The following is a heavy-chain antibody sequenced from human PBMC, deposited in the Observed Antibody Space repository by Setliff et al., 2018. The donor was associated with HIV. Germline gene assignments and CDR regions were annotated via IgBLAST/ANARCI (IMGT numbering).Heavy chain of an antibody. D-gene: IGHD3-3*01. CDR2: ISSSGSTI. V-gene: IGHV3-48*03. J-gene: IGHJ5*02. CDR3: ARERVLETYYNFWSGSDHWFDP. Sequence: GESLKISCAASGFTFSSYEMNWVRQAPGKGLEWVSYISSSGSTIYYADSVKGRFTISRDNAKNSLYLQMNSLRAEDTAVYYCARERVLETYYNFWSGSDHWFDPWGQGTLVTSPQ. CDR1: GFTFSSYE.